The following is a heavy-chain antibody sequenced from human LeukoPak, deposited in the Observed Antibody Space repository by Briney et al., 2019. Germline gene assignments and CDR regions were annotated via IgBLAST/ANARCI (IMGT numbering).Heavy chain of an antibody. Sequence: PSETLSLTCSVSGGSISSYYWSWIRQPPGKGLEWIGYIYYSGSTNYNPSLKSRVTISVDTSKNQFSLKLSSVTAADTAVYYCARSRSDYGDYYFDYWGQGTLVTVSS. D-gene: IGHD4-17*01. CDR2: IYYSGST. J-gene: IGHJ4*02. V-gene: IGHV4-59*01. CDR3: ARSRSDYGDYYFDY. CDR1: GGSISSYY.